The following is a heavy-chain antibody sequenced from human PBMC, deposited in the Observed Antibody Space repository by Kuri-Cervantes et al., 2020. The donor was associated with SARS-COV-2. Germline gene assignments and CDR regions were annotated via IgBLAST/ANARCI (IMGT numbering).Heavy chain of an antibody. CDR2: IYTSGST. D-gene: IGHD6-13*01. CDR1: GGSISSYY. J-gene: IGHJ3*02. Sequence: GSLRLSCTVSGGSISSYYWSWIRQPAGKGLEWIGRIYTSGSTNYNPSLKSRVTMSVDTPKNQFSLKLSSVTAADTAVYYCARPKAAAGTDAFDIWGQGTMVTVSS. CDR3: ARPKAAAGTDAFDI. V-gene: IGHV4-4*07.